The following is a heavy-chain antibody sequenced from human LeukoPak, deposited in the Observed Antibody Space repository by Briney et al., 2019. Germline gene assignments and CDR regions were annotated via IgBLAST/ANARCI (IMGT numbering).Heavy chain of an antibody. D-gene: IGHD3-16*01. CDR2: ISSSSSTI. J-gene: IGHJ6*03. V-gene: IGHV3-48*01. CDR1: GFTLSSYA. CDR3: ARASLRPFMDV. Sequence: GGSLRLSCAASGFTLSSYAMSWVRQAPGKGLEWVSYISSSSSTIYYADSVKGRFTISRDNAKNSLYLQMNSLRAEDTAVYYCARASLRPFMDVWGKGTTVTVSS.